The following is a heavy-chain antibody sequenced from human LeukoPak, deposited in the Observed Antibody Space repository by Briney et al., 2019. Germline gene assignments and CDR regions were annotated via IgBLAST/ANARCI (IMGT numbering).Heavy chain of an antibody. J-gene: IGHJ4*02. Sequence: GRSLRLSCAASRFTFSSYGMHWVRQAPGKGLEWVAVIWYDGSNKYYADSVKGRFTISRDNSKNTLYLQMNSLRAEDTAVYYCARDRRAKLLDHWGQGTLVTVSS. CDR3: ARDRRAKLLDH. CDR2: IWYDGSNK. V-gene: IGHV3-33*01. D-gene: IGHD2-15*01. CDR1: RFTFSSYG.